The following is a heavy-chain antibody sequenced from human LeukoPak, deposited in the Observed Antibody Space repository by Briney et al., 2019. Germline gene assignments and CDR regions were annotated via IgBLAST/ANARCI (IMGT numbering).Heavy chain of an antibody. V-gene: IGHV3-23*01. J-gene: IGHJ6*02. Sequence: GGSLRLSCAASGFTFSSYAMSWVRQAPGKGLEWVAAISGSGGSTYYADSVKGRFTISRDNSKNTLYLQMNSLRAEDTAVYYCARDGLMTTVTTSYYYGMDVWGQGTTVTVSS. CDR2: ISGSGGST. CDR3: ARDGLMTTVTTSYYYGMDV. CDR1: GFTFSSYA. D-gene: IGHD4-4*01.